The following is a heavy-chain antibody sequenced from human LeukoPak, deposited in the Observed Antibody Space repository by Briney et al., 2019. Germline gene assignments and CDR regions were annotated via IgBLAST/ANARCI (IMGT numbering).Heavy chain of an antibody. CDR2: ISGYNGNT. CDR3: ARSPRDIVVAPTDDAFDI. CDR1: VYTFTAYG. V-gene: IGHV1-18*01. Sequence: ASVKVSCKASVYTFTAYGINWVRQAPGQGLEWMGWISGYNGNTHYPQKLQRRVSMTKDTSESTAYMELRSLRSDDTAVYYCARSPRDIVVAPTDDAFDIWAKGQWSPSLQ. D-gene: IGHD2-21*01. J-gene: IGHJ3*02.